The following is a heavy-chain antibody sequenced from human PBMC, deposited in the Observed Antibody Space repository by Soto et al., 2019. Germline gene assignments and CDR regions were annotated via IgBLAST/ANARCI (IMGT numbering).Heavy chain of an antibody. J-gene: IGHJ5*02. D-gene: IGHD2-2*01. Sequence: PSETLSLTCAVSTYFISSGYYWGWIRQPPGKGLEWIGSIYHSGSTYYNPSLKSRVTISVDTSKTQFSLKLSSVTAADTAVYYCAMQGSSRGNWFDPWGQGTLATVS. CDR3: AMQGSSRGNWFDP. CDR2: IYHSGST. V-gene: IGHV4-38-2*01. CDR1: TYFISSGYY.